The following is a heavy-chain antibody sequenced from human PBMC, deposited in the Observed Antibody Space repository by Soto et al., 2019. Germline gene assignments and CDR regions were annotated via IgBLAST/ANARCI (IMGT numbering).Heavy chain of an antibody. CDR2: IWYDGSNQ. Sequence: QVQLVESGGGVVQPGRSLRLSCAASGFTFSSYGMHWVRQAPGKGLEWVAVIWYDGSNQNYAESVKGRLTISRDNSKNTLYLQINSLRAEDTAVYYCARDTAMIRGNFDYWGQGTLVTVSS. D-gene: IGHD5-18*01. CDR1: GFTFSSYG. CDR3: ARDTAMIRGNFDY. V-gene: IGHV3-33*01. J-gene: IGHJ4*02.